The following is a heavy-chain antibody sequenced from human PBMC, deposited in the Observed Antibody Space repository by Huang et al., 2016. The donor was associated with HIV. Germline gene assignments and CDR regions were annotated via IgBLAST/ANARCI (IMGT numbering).Heavy chain of an antibody. CDR3: ARGGILGTSWYRPFDY. D-gene: IGHD6-13*01. J-gene: IGHJ4*02. CDR1: GFDFSSYA. V-gene: IGHV3-30-3*01. CDR2: ISNDGNDM. Sequence: QVQLGESGGGVVQPEKSLRLSCAASGFDFSSYAMNWVRQARGKGPQWVAVISNDGNDMYYADAVNVRFIISRDNSKNTLYLQMNSLRGEDTAIYYCARGGILGTSWYRPFDYWGQGTLVTVSS.